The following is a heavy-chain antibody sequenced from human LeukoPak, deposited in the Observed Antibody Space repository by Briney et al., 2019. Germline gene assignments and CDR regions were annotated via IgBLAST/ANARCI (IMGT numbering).Heavy chain of an antibody. V-gene: IGHV3-30*02. Sequence: PGGSLRLSCAASGFTFSSYGMHWVRQAPGKGLEWVAFIRYDGSNKYYADSVKGRFTISRDNSKNTLYLQMNSLRAEDTAVYYCASEGNSSLYYYYYMDVWGKGTTVTVSS. CDR1: GFTFSSYG. CDR3: ASEGNSSLYYYYYMDV. D-gene: IGHD6-13*01. J-gene: IGHJ6*03. CDR2: IRYDGSNK.